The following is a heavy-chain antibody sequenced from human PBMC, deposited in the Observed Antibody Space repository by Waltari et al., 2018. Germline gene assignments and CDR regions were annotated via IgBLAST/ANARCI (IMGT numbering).Heavy chain of an antibody. CDR2: IDRSGNT. CDR3: ARSPRFGVGSYQFDS. V-gene: IGHV4-34*01. CDR1: SGPLSNYY. Sequence: QVQLQQSGAGLLKPSETLSLTCSVSSGPLSNYYWNWIRQTPGKGLEWIGDIDRSGNTNYNASLMSRLTISRDISKSHFSLRLESVTAADTAVYYCARSPRFGVGSYQFDSWGQGTLVTVSS. J-gene: IGHJ4*02. D-gene: IGHD3-10*01.